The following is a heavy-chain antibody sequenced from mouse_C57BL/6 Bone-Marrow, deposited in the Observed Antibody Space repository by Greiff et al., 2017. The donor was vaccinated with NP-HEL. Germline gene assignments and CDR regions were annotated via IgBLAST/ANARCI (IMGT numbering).Heavy chain of an antibody. CDR2: IRSKSNNYAT. J-gene: IGHJ1*03. V-gene: IGHV10-1*01. Sequence: EVQLVESGGGLVQPKGSLKLSCAASGFSFNTYAMNWVRQAPGKGLEWVARIRSKSNNYATSYADSVKDRFTISRDDSESMLYLQMNNLKTEDTAMYYCVRRSYYYGSVWGTGTTVTVSS. D-gene: IGHD1-1*01. CDR1: GFSFNTYA. CDR3: VRRSYYYGSV.